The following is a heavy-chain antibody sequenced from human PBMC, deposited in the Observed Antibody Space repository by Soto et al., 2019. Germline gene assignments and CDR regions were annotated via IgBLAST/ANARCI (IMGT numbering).Heavy chain of an antibody. Sequence: PGGSLRLSCAASGFTFDDYAMHLVRQAPGKGLEWVSGISWNSGSIGYADSVKGRFTISRDNAKNSLYLQMNSLRAEDTALYYCAKEQIAAAGFYYFDYWGQGTLVTVSS. CDR1: GFTFDDYA. J-gene: IGHJ4*02. CDR2: ISWNSGSI. V-gene: IGHV3-9*01. CDR3: AKEQIAAAGFYYFDY. D-gene: IGHD6-13*01.